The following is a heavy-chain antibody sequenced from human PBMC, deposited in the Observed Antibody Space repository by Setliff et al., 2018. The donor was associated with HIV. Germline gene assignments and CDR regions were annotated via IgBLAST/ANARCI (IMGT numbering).Heavy chain of an antibody. V-gene: IGHV1-69*13. D-gene: IGHD1-1*01. CDR2: IIPIFGTP. CDR1: GGPFSNYA. CDR3: AASGGGGTVSHPYYFNY. Sequence: SVKVSCKASGGPFSNYAISWVRQAPAQGLEWMGGIIPIFGTPNHAQKFQGRVTITAEESTSTVYMELRSLRSEDTAVYHSAASGGGGTVSHPYYFNYWGQGTLV. J-gene: IGHJ4*02.